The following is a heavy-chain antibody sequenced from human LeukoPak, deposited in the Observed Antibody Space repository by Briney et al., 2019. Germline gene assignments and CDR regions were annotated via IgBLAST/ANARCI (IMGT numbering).Heavy chain of an antibody. CDR2: IGSSDSTT. CDR3: AKGSEDYYDSSGYYPDAFDI. Sequence: GGSLRLSCVASGFTFSSYEMNWVRQAPGKGLEWLSYIGSSDSTTHYADSVKGRFTISRDNSKNTLYLQMNSLRAEDTAVYYCAKGSEDYYDSSGYYPDAFDIWGQGTMVTVSS. D-gene: IGHD3-22*01. CDR1: GFTFSSYE. V-gene: IGHV3-48*03. J-gene: IGHJ3*02.